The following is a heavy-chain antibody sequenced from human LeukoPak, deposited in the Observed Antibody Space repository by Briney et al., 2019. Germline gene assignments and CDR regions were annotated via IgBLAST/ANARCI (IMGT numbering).Heavy chain of an antibody. CDR1: GLTFSSYA. CDR2: ISYDGSNK. D-gene: IGHD3-10*01. V-gene: IGHV3-30-3*01. CDR3: ARDTSWDYYGSGSYLGDY. Sequence: PGGSLRLSCAASGLTFSSYAMHWVRQAPGNGLEWVAVISYDGSNKYYADSVKGRFTISRDNSKNTLYLQMNSLRAEDTAVYYCARDTSWDYYGSGSYLGDYWGQGTLVTVSS. J-gene: IGHJ4*02.